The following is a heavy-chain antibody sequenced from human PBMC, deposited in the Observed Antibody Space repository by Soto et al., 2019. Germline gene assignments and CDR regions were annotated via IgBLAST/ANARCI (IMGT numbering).Heavy chain of an antibody. J-gene: IGHJ5*01. Sequence: QVQLQESGPGLVKPSETLSLTCTVSGGHISSYYWTWIRQPPGKGLEWIGYVYYSGGTNYNPSLQSRFTISVDTSKSQFSLNLSSVTAADTAVYYCARNHRYNSGWYESWGQGIRVTVSS. CDR1: GGHISSYY. CDR2: VYYSGGT. V-gene: IGHV4-59*01. D-gene: IGHD6-19*01. CDR3: ARNHRYNSGWYES.